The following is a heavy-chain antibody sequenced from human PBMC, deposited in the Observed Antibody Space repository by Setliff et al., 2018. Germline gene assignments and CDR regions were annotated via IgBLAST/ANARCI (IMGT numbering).Heavy chain of an antibody. CDR2: IKQDGSEK. V-gene: IGHV3-7*01. J-gene: IGHJ6*02. D-gene: IGHD3-10*01. CDR3: ARDHVYGSQYYYYYYGMDV. Sequence: LRLSCAASGFTFSRYWMSWVRQAPGKGLEWVANIKQDGSEKHYVDSVKGRFTISRDNAKNSLYLQMNSLRAEDTAVYYCARDHVYGSQYYYYYYGMDVWGQGTTVTVSS. CDR1: GFTFSRYW.